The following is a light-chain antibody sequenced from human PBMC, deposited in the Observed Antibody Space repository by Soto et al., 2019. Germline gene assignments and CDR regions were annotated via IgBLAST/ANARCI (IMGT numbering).Light chain of an antibody. J-gene: IGKJ1*01. CDR2: GAS. CDR1: QSISNY. CDR3: QQYGSSGT. V-gene: IGKV3-20*01. Sequence: MTQSPATLFVSPGERTTLSCRASQSISNYLAWYKPKPGQAPRLLIYGASNRATGIPDRFSGSGSGADSTLTIRRLEPEDFAVYYCQQYGSSGTFGQGTKVDIK.